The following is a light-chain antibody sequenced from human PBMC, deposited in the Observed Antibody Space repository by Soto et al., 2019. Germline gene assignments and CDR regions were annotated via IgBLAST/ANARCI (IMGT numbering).Light chain of an antibody. CDR2: EIN. J-gene: IGLJ1*01. V-gene: IGLV2-14*01. CDR1: SSDVGGYNY. CDR3: SSYRNGSPLYV. Sequence: QSVLTQPASVSGSPGQSITISCTGTSSDVGGYNYVSWYQQHPGKAPKLMIYEINNRPSGVSNRFSGSKSGNTASLTISGLQAEDEADYHSSSYRNGSPLYVFGNGTKVTVL.